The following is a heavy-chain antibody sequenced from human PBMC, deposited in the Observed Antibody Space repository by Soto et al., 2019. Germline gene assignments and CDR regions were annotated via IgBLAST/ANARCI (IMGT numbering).Heavy chain of an antibody. D-gene: IGHD3-16*01. CDR3: ARAGGLHLGELYMSEYYYYMDV. CDR1: GFTFSSYD. J-gene: IGHJ6*03. V-gene: IGHV3-13*01. CDR2: IGTAGDT. Sequence: GGSLRLSCAASGFTFSSYDMHWVRQATGKGLEWVSAIGTAGDTYYPGSVKGRFTISRENAKNSLYLQMNSLRAGDTAVYYRARAGGLHLGELYMSEYYYYMDVWGKGTTVTVSS.